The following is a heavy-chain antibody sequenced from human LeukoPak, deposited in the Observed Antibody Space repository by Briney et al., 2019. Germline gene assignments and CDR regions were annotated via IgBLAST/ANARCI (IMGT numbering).Heavy chain of an antibody. CDR2: ISGSGGST. CDR3: ARDDGHPNFDI. D-gene: IGHD2-8*01. V-gene: IGHV3-23*01. Sequence: GGSLRLSCAASGFTFSSYAMSWVRQAPGKGLEWVSAISGSGGSTYYADSVKGRFTISRDNAKNSLYLQMNSLRAEDTAVYYCARDDGHPNFDIWGQGTMVTVSS. J-gene: IGHJ3*02. CDR1: GFTFSSYA.